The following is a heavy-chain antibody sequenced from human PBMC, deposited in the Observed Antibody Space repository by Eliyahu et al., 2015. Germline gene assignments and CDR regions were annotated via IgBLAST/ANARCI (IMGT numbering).Heavy chain of an antibody. CDR2: IDLTSRYI. CDR3: ARGVAAAPDFDL. Sequence: VRQAPGKGLEWVSSIDLTSRYIYYADSLKGRFTISRDNAKNSLYLQINSLRAEDTAVYYCARGVAAAPDFDLWGRGTLVTVSS. D-gene: IGHD6-13*01. J-gene: IGHJ2*01. V-gene: IGHV3-21*01.